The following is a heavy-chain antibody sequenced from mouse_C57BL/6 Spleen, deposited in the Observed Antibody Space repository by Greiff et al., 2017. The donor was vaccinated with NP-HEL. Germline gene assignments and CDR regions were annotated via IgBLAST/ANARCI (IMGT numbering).Heavy chain of an antibody. Sequence: VHLVESGPGLVQPSQSLSITCTVSGFSLTSYGVHWVRQSPGKGLEWLGVIWSGGSTDYNAAFISSLSISKDNSKSQVFFKMNSLKADDTAIYYCARDYYGSPDDWGQGTTLTVSS. CDR3: ARDYYGSPDD. CDR1: GFSLTSYG. J-gene: IGHJ2*01. CDR2: IWSGGST. D-gene: IGHD1-1*01. V-gene: IGHV2-2*01.